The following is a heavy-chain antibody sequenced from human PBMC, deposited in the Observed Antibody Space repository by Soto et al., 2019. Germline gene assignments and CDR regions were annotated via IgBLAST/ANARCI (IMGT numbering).Heavy chain of an antibody. CDR3: AREGSSSSKYFQH. V-gene: IGHV1-2*02. D-gene: IGHD6-6*01. J-gene: IGHJ1*01. CDR1: GYSFTDYN. Sequence: ASVKVSCKASGYSFTDYNMHWVRQAPGQGLEWVGWISPNSGGTNYAQKFEGRVTMTRDTSITTAYMEMTRLRYDDTAVYYCAREGSSSSKYFQHWGQGTLVTVS. CDR2: ISPNSGGT.